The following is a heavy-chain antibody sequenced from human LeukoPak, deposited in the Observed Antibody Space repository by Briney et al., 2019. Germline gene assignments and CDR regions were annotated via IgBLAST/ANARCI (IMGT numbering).Heavy chain of an antibody. V-gene: IGHV3-23*01. CDR3: AKYGSCSSTSCYAYYYYYYMDV. D-gene: IGHD2-2*01. Sequence: PRRSLRLSCAASGSTFSSYAMGSVSQPPGKGLELGAAITGGGRSTYYGDPVKRRFTNSRDNSKNTLYLQTNSLRAEDTAVYYCAKYGSCSSTSCYAYYYYYYMDVWGKGTTVTVSS. CDR1: GSTFSSYA. J-gene: IGHJ6*03. CDR2: ITGGGRST.